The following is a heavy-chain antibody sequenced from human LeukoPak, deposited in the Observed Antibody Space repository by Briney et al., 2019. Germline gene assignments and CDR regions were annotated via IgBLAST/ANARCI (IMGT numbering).Heavy chain of an antibody. CDR2: IWSDGSNK. Sequence: TGRSLRLSCAASGFTFSHYGMHWVRQAPGKGLEWVAVIWSDGSNKFYADSVGGRFTISRDDVRETVYLQMDSLTAEDTAVYYCARDAQRGFDYSNSLQYWGQGTLVTVSS. V-gene: IGHV3-33*01. CDR3: ARDAQRGFDYSNSLQY. D-gene: IGHD4-11*01. J-gene: IGHJ4*02. CDR1: GFTFSHYG.